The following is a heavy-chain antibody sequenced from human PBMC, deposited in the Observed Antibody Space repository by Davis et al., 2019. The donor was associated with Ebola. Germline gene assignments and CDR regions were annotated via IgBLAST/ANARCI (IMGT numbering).Heavy chain of an antibody. D-gene: IGHD6-19*01. CDR1: GDRVSLSSGG. J-gene: IGHJ4*02. Sequence: HSQTLSLTCAISGDRVSLSSGGWNWISQSPSRGLEWLGRTYFNSKWYNDYAVSVKTRITINPDTSKNQFSLQLNSVTPEDTAVYYCARGWLRTSFDCWGQGTLVTVSS. CDR2: TYFNSKWYN. CDR3: ARGWLRTSFDC. V-gene: IGHV6-1*01.